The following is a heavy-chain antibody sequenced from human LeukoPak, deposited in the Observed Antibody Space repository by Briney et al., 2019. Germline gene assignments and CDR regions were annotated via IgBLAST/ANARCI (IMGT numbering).Heavy chain of an antibody. Sequence: SVKVSCKASGGTFSSYAISWVRQAPGQGLEWMGRIIPILGIANYAQKFQGRVTITADKSTSTAYMELSSLRSEDTAVYYCARVCYVRYYYGMDVWGQGSTVTVSS. J-gene: IGHJ6*02. CDR1: GGTFSSYA. D-gene: IGHD2-2*01. CDR3: ARVCYVRYYYGMDV. CDR2: IIPILGIA. V-gene: IGHV1-69*04.